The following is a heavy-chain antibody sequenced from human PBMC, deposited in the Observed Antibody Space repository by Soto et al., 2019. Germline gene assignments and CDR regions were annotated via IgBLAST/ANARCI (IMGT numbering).Heavy chain of an antibody. J-gene: IGHJ6*02. CDR3: TRRGGEGSGGGSYSGWYGMDV. Sequence: GGSLRLSCAASGFTFSGSAMHWVRQASGKGLEWVGRIRSKANSYATAYAASVKGRFTISRDDSKNTAYLQMNSLKTEDTAVDYGTRRGGEGSGGGSYSGWYGMDVWGQGTTVTVSS. D-gene: IGHD1-26*01. V-gene: IGHV3-73*01. CDR1: GFTFSGSA. CDR2: IRSKANSYAT.